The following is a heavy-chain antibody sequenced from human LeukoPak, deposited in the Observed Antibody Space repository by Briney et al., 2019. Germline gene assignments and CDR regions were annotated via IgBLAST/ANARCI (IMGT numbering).Heavy chain of an antibody. CDR1: GFTISIHG. Sequence: GTSLRLSCVVSGFTISIHGMHWVRQAPGKGLEWVAMISHDGSIQHYGDSVKGRFTISRDNSKNTLYLQMNSLRAEDTAVYYCAKAKYDILTGYPWGYFDXWGXGTLVTVSS. CDR3: AKAKYDILTGYPWGYFDX. CDR2: ISHDGSIQ. D-gene: IGHD3-9*01. V-gene: IGHV3-30*18. J-gene: IGHJ4*02.